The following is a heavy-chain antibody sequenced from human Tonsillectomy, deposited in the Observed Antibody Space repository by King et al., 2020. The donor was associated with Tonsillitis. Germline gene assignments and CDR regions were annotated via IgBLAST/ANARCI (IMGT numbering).Heavy chain of an antibody. J-gene: IGHJ5*01. D-gene: IGHD2-15*01. CDR1: GGTLNNLA. V-gene: IGHV1-69*01. CDR3: ATDMAWFDS. Sequence: QLVQSGAEVKKPGSSVKVSCKLSGGTLNNLAIAWVRQAPGQGVEWMGGVIAIFGPTNYAQEFQGRLRVTADESTTTAYMELSSLRLADTAMYYCATDMAWFDSWGQGTRVTVPS. CDR2: VIAIFGPT.